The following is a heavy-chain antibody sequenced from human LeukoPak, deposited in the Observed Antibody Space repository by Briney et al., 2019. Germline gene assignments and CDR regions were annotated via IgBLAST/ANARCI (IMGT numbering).Heavy chain of an antibody. J-gene: IGHJ4*02. D-gene: IGHD2-2*01. CDR1: GGSISSGGYY. CDR2: IYYSGST. V-gene: IGHV4-31*03. CDR3: ASSERNCSSTSCRYYFDY. Sequence: TSETLSLTCTVSGGSISSGGYYWSWIRQHPGKGLEWIGYIYYSGSTYYNPSLKSRVTISVGTSKNQFSLKLSSVTAADTAVYYCASSERNCSSTSCRYYFDYWGQGTLVTVSS.